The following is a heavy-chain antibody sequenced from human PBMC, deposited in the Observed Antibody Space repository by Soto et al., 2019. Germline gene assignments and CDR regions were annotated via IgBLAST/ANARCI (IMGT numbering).Heavy chain of an antibody. CDR3: AKDLTDSNSVQNSNDY. J-gene: IGHJ4*02. Sequence: HPGGSLRLSCAASGFTFSSYGMHWVRQAPGKGLEWVAVISYDGSNKYYADSVKGRFTISRDNSKNTLYLQMNSLRAEDTAVYYCAKDLTDSNSVQNSNDYWGQGTLVTVSS. CDR2: ISYDGSNK. CDR1: GFTFSSYG. V-gene: IGHV3-30*18. D-gene: IGHD2-21*02.